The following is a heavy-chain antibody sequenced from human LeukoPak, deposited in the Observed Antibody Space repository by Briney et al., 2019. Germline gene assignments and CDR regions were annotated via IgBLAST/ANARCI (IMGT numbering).Heavy chain of an antibody. CDR2: ISSSSSYI. J-gene: IGHJ3*02. D-gene: IGHD6-13*01. CDR3: ARGDSSSWFTDAFDI. V-gene: IGHV3-21*01. Sequence: GGSLRLSCAASGFTFSSYSMNWVRQAPGKGLEWVSSISSSSSYIYYADSVKGRFTISRDNAKNSLYLQMNSLRAEDTAVYYCARGDSSSWFTDAFDIWGQGTMVTVSS. CDR1: GFTFSSYS.